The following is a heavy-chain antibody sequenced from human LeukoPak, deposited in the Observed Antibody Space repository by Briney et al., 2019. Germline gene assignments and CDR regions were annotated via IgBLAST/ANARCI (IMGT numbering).Heavy chain of an antibody. Sequence: GGSLRLSCAASGFTLSTYAMNWVRQAPGKGLEWVSYISSSSSSPIYYADSVKGRFTISRDNAKNSLSLQMNSLRAEDTAVYYCARERSPRYFDFWSQGTLVTVSS. CDR1: GFTLSTYA. V-gene: IGHV3-48*01. CDR3: ARERSPRYFDF. J-gene: IGHJ4*02. D-gene: IGHD3-10*01. CDR2: ISSSSSSPI.